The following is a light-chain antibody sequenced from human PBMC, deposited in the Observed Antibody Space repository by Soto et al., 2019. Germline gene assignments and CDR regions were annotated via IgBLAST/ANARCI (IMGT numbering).Light chain of an antibody. CDR1: SSDVGAYNY. CDR3: QSYENSIVV. Sequence: QSALTQPPSASGSPGQSVTISCTGTSSDVGAYNYVSWYQQEPGKAPKLMIYAVNKRPSGVPDRVSGSIDTSSNSAALTISGLKTEDEADYYCQSYENSIVVFGGGTKLTVL. J-gene: IGLJ2*01. V-gene: IGLV2-8*01. CDR2: AVN.